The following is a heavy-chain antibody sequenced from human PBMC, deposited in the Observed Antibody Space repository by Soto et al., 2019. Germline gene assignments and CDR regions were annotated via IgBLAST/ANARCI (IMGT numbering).Heavy chain of an antibody. CDR2: ITSSSTYT. Sequence: QVQLVESGGGLVKPGGSLRLSCAASGFTFSDYYMSWIRQAPGKGLEWVSYITSSSTYTNYADSEKGRFTISRDNAKNSLYLQMDSLRAEDTAVYYCARDSVYYGDYELHYFDYWGQGTLVTVSS. D-gene: IGHD4-17*01. CDR1: GFTFSDYY. CDR3: ARDSVYYGDYELHYFDY. V-gene: IGHV3-11*05. J-gene: IGHJ4*02.